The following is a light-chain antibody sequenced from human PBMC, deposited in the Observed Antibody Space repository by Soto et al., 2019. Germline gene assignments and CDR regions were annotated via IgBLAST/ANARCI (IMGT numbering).Light chain of an antibody. Sequence: EIVMTQSPATLSVSPGESATLSCRASQSVGINVAWYQQKPGQAPRLLIYGASTRATGSPDRFSASGSATEFTLTISSLLSEDFAVYYCQEHASIFGQGTRLEIK. V-gene: IGKV3-15*01. CDR2: GAS. J-gene: IGKJ5*01. CDR3: QEHASI. CDR1: QSVGIN.